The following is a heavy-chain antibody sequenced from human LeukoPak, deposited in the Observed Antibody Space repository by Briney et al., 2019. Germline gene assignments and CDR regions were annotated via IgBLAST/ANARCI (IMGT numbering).Heavy chain of an antibody. CDR3: ASEQLPGWYMDV. Sequence: SETLSPTCTASGGSISSYYWSWIRQPPGKGLEWIGYIYYSGSTNYNPSLKSRVTISVDTSKNQFSLKLSSVTAADTAVYYCASEQLPGWYMDVWGKGTTVTVSS. J-gene: IGHJ6*03. V-gene: IGHV4-59*01. D-gene: IGHD6-6*01. CDR1: GGSISSYY. CDR2: IYYSGST.